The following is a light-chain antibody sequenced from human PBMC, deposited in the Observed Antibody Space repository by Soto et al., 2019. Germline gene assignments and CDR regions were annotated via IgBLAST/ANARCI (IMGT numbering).Light chain of an antibody. Sequence: DIVMTQSPLSLPVTPGEPASISCRPSQSLPHSNGYNYLDWYLQKPGQSPQLLIYLGSTRASGVPDRFSGSGSGTDFTLKISRVEAEDVGVYYCMQTLQTPWTFGQGTKVEIK. V-gene: IGKV2-28*01. CDR2: LGS. CDR3: MQTLQTPWT. J-gene: IGKJ1*01. CDR1: QSLPHSNGYNY.